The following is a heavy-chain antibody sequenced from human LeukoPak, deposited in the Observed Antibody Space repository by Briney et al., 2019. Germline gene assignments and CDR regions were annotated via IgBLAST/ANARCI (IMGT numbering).Heavy chain of an antibody. D-gene: IGHD5-12*01. V-gene: IGHV1-18*01. J-gene: IGHJ6*03. CDR2: ISAYNGNT. CDR3: ATVVATITGGDYYYYYMDV. Sequence: ASVKVSCKASGCTFTSYGISWVRQAPGQGLEWMGWISAYNGNTNYAQKLQGRVTMTTDTSTSTAYMELRSLRSDDTAVYYCATVVATITGGDYYYYYMDVWGKGTTVTISS. CDR1: GCTFTSYG.